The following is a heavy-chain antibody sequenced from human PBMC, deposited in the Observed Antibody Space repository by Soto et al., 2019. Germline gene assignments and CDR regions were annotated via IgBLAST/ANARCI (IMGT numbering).Heavy chain of an antibody. J-gene: IGHJ5*02. Sequence: SETLSLTCTVSGGSISSYYWSWIRQPPGKGLEWIGYIYYSGSTNYNPSLKSRVTISVDTSKNQFSLKLSSVTAADTAVYYCASGHEDCSSTSCWYNWFDPWGQGTLVTVSS. CDR2: IYYSGST. CDR3: ASGHEDCSSTSCWYNWFDP. V-gene: IGHV4-59*08. CDR1: GGSISSYY. D-gene: IGHD2-2*01.